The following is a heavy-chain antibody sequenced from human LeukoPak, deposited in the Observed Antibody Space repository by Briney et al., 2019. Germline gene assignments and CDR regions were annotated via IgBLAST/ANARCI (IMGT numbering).Heavy chain of an antibody. CDR1: GFIVSSKY. D-gene: IGHD2-15*01. CDR2: IYSGGST. Sequence: GGSLRLSCAASGFIVSSKYMTWVRQAPGKGLEWVSVIYSGGSTYYADSVKGRFTISRDNSMNTLYLQMNSLRAEDTAVYYCARAGRYCSGGSCYSSDYWGQGTQVTVSS. CDR3: ARAGRYCSGGSCYSSDY. V-gene: IGHV3-66*01. J-gene: IGHJ4*02.